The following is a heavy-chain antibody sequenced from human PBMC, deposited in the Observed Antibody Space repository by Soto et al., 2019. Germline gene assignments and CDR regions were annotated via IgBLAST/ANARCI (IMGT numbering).Heavy chain of an antibody. J-gene: IGHJ3*01. CDR1: GYTFTGYY. V-gene: IGHV1-2*02. CDR3: AKDSHYDILTGYSRNAFDF. Sequence: ASVKVSCKTSGYTFTGYYMHWVRQAPGQGLEWMAWINPNSGATNYAQRFQGRVTMTRDTSISTVYLELRGLRSDDTAIYYCAKDSHYDILTGYSRNAFDFWGQGTMVT. CDR2: INPNSGAT. D-gene: IGHD3-9*01.